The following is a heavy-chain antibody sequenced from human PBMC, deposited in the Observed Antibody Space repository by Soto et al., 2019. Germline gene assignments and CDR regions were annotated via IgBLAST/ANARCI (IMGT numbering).Heavy chain of an antibody. D-gene: IGHD1-26*01. CDR1: GFTFSSYG. V-gene: IGHV3-33*01. Sequence: QVQLVESGGGVVQPGRSLRLSCAASGFTFSSYGMHWVRQAPGKGLEWVAVIWYDGSNKYYADSVKGRFTISRDNSKNTLYLQMNSLRAEDTAVYYCARVEGGSYFAYYWGQGTLVTVSS. CDR2: IWYDGSNK. J-gene: IGHJ4*02. CDR3: ARVEGGSYFAYY.